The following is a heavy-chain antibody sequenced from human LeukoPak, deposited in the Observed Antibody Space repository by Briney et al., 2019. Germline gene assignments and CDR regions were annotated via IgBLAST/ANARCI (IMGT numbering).Heavy chain of an antibody. CDR1: GFTFSNAW. CDR2: IKSKTDGGTT. Sequence: PGGSQRLSCAASGFTFSNAWMSWVRQAPGKGLEWIGRIKSKTDGGTTDYSAPVEGRFTISRDESQNTVYLQMNSLKTEDTAVYYCTTCSTTSCYVWGHAFDIWGQGTMVTVSS. CDR3: TTCSTTSCYVWGHAFDI. J-gene: IGHJ3*02. D-gene: IGHD2-2*01. V-gene: IGHV3-15*01.